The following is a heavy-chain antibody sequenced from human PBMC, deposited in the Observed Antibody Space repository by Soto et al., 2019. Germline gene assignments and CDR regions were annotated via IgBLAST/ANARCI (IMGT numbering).Heavy chain of an antibody. J-gene: IGHJ4*02. CDR1: GFIFNNYA. Sequence: PVGSLRLSCAGSGFIFNNYAMTWVRQAPGKGLEWVSTVTASGGGTFYANSVKGRFTISRDNSRNTLHLQMSSLRVEDTALYYCAKALVPALTAKFGYWGQGTLVTVSS. CDR3: AKALVPALTAKFGY. D-gene: IGHD5-18*01. V-gene: IGHV3-23*01. CDR2: VTASGGGT.